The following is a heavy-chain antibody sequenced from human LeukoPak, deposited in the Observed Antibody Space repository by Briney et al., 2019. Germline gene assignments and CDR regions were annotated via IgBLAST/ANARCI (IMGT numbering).Heavy chain of an antibody. J-gene: IGHJ4*02. Sequence: AGGSLRLSCAASGFTVSSNYMSWVRQAPGKGLEWVSVIYSGGNTYYADSVKGRFTISRDNSKNTLYLQMNSLRAEDTAVYYCARNYYDILTGYRSWGQGTLVTVSS. CDR3: ARNYYDILTGYRS. V-gene: IGHV3-53*01. D-gene: IGHD3-9*01. CDR2: IYSGGNT. CDR1: GFTVSSNY.